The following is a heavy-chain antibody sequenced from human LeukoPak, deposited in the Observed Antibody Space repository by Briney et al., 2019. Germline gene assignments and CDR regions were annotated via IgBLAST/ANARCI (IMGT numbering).Heavy chain of an antibody. Sequence: GASVKVSCKTSGYTFTSYHINWVRQATGQGLEWMGWMNPYSGDRGYAQKFQGRVSITSGTSISTAYMELSSLRSDDTAVYFCARTTSLTASGYDYWGQGTLVTVSS. J-gene: IGHJ4*02. D-gene: IGHD4-17*01. V-gene: IGHV1-8*03. CDR3: ARTTSLTASGYDY. CDR2: MNPYSGDR. CDR1: GYTFTSYH.